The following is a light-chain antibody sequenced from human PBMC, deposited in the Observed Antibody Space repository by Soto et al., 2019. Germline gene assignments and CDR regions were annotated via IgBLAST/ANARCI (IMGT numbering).Light chain of an antibody. J-gene: IGLJ2*01. Sequence: QSVLTQPASVSGSPGQSITISCTGTSRDVGGYNYVSWHQQHPGKAPKVLITEVSNRPSGVSNRFSGSKSGNTASLTISGLHVEDEADYDYNSYLNSGTFVVFGGGTKVTVL. CDR3: NSYLNSGTFVV. CDR1: SRDVGGYNY. V-gene: IGLV2-14*01. CDR2: EVS.